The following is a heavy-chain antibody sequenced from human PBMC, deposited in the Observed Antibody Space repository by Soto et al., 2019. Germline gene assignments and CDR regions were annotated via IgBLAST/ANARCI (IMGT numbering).Heavy chain of an antibody. J-gene: IGHJ4*02. CDR3: ARSLLWFGELSASIDY. CDR1: GYNFTSYG. Sequence: QGPLVQSGAEVKKPGASGKVFCKASGYNFTSYGISWGRQAPGQGLEWMGWISAYNGNTNYAQKLQGRVTMTTDTSTSTAYMELRSLRSDDTAVYYCARSLLWFGELSASIDYWGQGTLVTVSS. CDR2: ISAYNGNT. V-gene: IGHV1-18*01. D-gene: IGHD3-10*01.